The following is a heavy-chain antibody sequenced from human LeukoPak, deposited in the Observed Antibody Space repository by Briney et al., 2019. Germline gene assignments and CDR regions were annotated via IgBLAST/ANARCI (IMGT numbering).Heavy chain of an antibody. V-gene: IGHV1-46*01. CDR3: ARAVGYSSSWKVGDY. D-gene: IGHD6-13*01. Sequence: ASVKVSCKTSGYTFTSYYIHWVRQAPGQGLEWMGVINPSGGSASYAQEFQGRVTMTRDTSTSTVYMELNSQSSEDTAVYYCARAVGYSSSWKVGDYWGQGTLVTVSS. CDR1: GYTFTSYY. J-gene: IGHJ4*02. CDR2: INPSGGSA.